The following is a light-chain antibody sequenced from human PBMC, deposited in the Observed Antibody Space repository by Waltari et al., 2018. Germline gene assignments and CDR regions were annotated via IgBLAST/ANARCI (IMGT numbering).Light chain of an antibody. CDR1: QSVSSY. J-gene: IGKJ2*01. Sequence: EIVLTPSPATLSLSPGERATLSCRASQSVSSYFAWYQQNPGQAPRLLIYDASNRATGIPARFSGSGSGTDFTLTISSLEPEDFAVYYCQQRSNWPPYTFGQGTKLEIK. CDR2: DAS. V-gene: IGKV3-11*01. CDR3: QQRSNWPPYT.